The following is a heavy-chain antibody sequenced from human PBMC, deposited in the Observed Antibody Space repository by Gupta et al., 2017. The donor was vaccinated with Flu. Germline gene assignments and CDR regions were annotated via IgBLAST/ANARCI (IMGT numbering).Heavy chain of an antibody. CDR3: ARDPGTGIQLWSTFDY. CDR2: IWYDGSNK. V-gene: IGHV3-33*01. D-gene: IGHD5-18*01. Sequence: QVQLVESGGGVVQPGRSLRLSCAASGFTFSSYGMHWVRQAPGKGLEWVAVIWYDGSNKYYADSVKGRFTISRDNSKNTLYLQMNSLRAEDTAVYYCARDPGTGIQLWSTFDYWGQGTLVTVSS. CDR1: GFTFSSYG. J-gene: IGHJ4*02.